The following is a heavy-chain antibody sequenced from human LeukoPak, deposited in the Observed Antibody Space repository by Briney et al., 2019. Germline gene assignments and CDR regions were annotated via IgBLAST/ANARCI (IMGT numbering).Heavy chain of an antibody. V-gene: IGHV4-34*01. Sequence: PSETLSLTCAAYGGSFSGYYWSWIRQPPGKGLEWIGEINHSGSTNYNPSLKSRVTTSVDTSKNQFSLKLSSVTAADTAVYYCARAESWRARSPYYWGQGTLVTVSS. CDR2: INHSGST. CDR1: GGSFSGYY. CDR3: ARAESWRARSPYY. J-gene: IGHJ4*02. D-gene: IGHD6-6*01.